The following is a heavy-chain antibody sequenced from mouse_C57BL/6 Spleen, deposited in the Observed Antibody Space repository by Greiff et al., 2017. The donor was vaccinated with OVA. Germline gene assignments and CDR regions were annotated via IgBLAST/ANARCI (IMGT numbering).Heavy chain of an antibody. V-gene: IGHV1-18*01. D-gene: IGHD1-1*01. CDR1: GYTFTDYN. J-gene: IGHJ2*01. CDR2: INPNNGGT. Sequence: EVQLQQSGPELVKPGASVKIPCKASGYTFTDYNMDWVKQSHGKSLEWIGDINPNNGGTIYNQKFKGKATLTVDKSSSTAYMELRSLTSEDTAVYYCARSTYYGSSSNYFDYWGQGTTLTVSS. CDR3: ARSTYYGSSSNYFDY.